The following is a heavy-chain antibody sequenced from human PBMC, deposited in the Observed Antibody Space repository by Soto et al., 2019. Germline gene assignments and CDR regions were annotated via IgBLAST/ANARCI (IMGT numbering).Heavy chain of an antibody. Sequence: SETLSLTCTVSGGSISSSSYYWGWIRQPPGKGLEWIGSIYYSGSTYYNPSLKSRVTISVDTSKNQFSLKLSSVTAADTAVYYCARLGGYENFDYWGQGTLVTVSS. CDR2: IYYSGST. CDR3: ARLGGYENFDY. D-gene: IGHD5-12*01. CDR1: GGSISSSSYY. J-gene: IGHJ4*02. V-gene: IGHV4-39*01.